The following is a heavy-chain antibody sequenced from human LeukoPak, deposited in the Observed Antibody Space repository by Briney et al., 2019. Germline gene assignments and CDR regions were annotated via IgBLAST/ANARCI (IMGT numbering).Heavy chain of an antibody. CDR2: ISYDGSNK. J-gene: IGHJ2*01. CDR1: GFTFSSYA. D-gene: IGHD6-13*01. Sequence: GGSLRLSCAASGFTFSSYAMHWVRQAPGKGLEWVAVISYDGSNKYYADSVKGRFTISRDNSKNTLYLQMNSLRAEDTAVYYCARSPRIAAGSHWYFDLWGRRTLVTVSS. CDR3: ARSPRIAAGSHWYFDL. V-gene: IGHV3-30-3*01.